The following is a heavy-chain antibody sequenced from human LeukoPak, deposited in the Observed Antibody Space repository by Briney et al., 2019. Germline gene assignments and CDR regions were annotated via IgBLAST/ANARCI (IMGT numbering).Heavy chain of an antibody. V-gene: IGHV3-74*01. CDR3: AKDSHYDISGYPTFDS. CDR2: INTDGNII. Sequence: GGSLRLSCAASGFTFSSYWMHWVRQAPGKGLVCVSRINTDGNIISYADSVKGRFTISRDNFKNTLYLQMNSLRAEDTAVYYCAKDSHYDISGYPTFDSWGQGTLVAVSS. CDR1: GFTFSSYW. D-gene: IGHD3-22*01. J-gene: IGHJ4*02.